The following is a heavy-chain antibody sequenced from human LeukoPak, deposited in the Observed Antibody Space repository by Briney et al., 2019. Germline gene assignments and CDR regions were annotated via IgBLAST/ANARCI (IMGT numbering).Heavy chain of an antibody. CDR3: AKDYNYDSSGYTKRGAFDI. CDR2: IRYDGSDK. D-gene: IGHD3-22*01. J-gene: IGHJ3*02. V-gene: IGHV3-30*02. Sequence: GGSLRLSCAASGFIFTDYGMHWVRQAPGKGLEGLTFIRYDGSDKYYADSVKGGFTIYRDNYKNTVYMQMNRLRGEDTAVYYCAKDYNYDSSGYTKRGAFDIWGQGTMVTVSS. CDR1: GFIFTDYG.